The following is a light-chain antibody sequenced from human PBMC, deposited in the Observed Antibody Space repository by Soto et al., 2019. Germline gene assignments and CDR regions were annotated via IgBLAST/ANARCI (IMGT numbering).Light chain of an antibody. CDR1: PSIGKY. CDR3: QQSYSTRWT. CDR2: AAS. Sequence: DIQMTQSPSSLPASVGDRVTITCRASPSIGKYLNWYQQKPGKAPKLLIYAASSLQSGVPSRFSGSGSGTDFTLTISSLQPEDFATFYCQQSYSTRWTFGQGTKVEIK. V-gene: IGKV1-39*01. J-gene: IGKJ1*01.